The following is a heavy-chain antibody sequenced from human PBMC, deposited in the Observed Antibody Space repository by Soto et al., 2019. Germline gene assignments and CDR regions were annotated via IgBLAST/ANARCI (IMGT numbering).Heavy chain of an antibody. CDR1: GYTFTGYY. V-gene: IGHV1-2*04. CDR3: ARGLPRFLEWSRPYYYYYGMDV. D-gene: IGHD3-3*01. CDR2: INPNSGGT. J-gene: IGHJ6*02. Sequence: ASVKVSCKASGYTFTGYYMHWVRQAPGQGLEWMGWINPNSGGTNYAQKFQGWVTMTRDTSISTAYMELSRLRSDDTAVYYCARGLPRFLEWSRPYYYYYGMDVWGQGTTVTAP.